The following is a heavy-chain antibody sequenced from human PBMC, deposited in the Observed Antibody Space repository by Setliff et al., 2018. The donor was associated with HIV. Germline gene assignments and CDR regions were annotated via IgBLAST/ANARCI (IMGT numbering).Heavy chain of an antibody. CDR1: GGSFSGYY. CDR3: ARHLTYDTTTSLAGYALDV. CDR2: INHSGST. V-gene: IGHV4-34*01. J-gene: IGHJ6*04. D-gene: IGHD3-22*01. Sequence: SETLSLTCAVYGGSFSGYYWSWIRQPPGKGLEWIGEINHSGSTNYNPSLKSRVTISVDTSKNQFSLNLTSSSAADTAVYYCARHLTYDTTTSLAGYALDVWGEGTTVTVSS.